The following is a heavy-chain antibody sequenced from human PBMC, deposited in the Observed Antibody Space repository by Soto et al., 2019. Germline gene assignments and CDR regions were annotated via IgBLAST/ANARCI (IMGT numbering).Heavy chain of an antibody. J-gene: IGHJ4*02. Sequence: PSETLSLTCAVYGGSFSGYYWSWIRQPPGKGLEWIGEINHSGSTNYNPSLKSRVTISVDTSKNQFSLKLSSVTAADTAVYYCARSTGYYDFWSGYYKALNGFDYWGQGTLVTVSS. CDR1: GGSFSGYY. CDR2: INHSGST. CDR3: ARSTGYYDFWSGYYKALNGFDY. D-gene: IGHD3-3*01. V-gene: IGHV4-34*01.